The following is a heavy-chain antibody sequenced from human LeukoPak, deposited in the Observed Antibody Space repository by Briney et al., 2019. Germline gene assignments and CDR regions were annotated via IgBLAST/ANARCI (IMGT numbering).Heavy chain of an antibody. CDR1: GSSFSGYW. V-gene: IGHV5-10-1*01. D-gene: IGHD2-21*01. CDR2: IDPGDSQT. CDR3: AVKGVVVGGLDI. J-gene: IGHJ3*02. Sequence: GESLRISCKGSGSSFSGYWISWVRQMPGKGLEWMGKIDPGDSQTIYSPSFQGHVIISIDKSISTAYLQWNSLKASDSAMYFCAVKGVVVGGLDIWGQGTMVAVSS.